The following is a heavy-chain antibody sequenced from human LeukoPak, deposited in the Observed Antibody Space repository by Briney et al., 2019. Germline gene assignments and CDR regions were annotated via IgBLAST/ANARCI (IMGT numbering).Heavy chain of an antibody. J-gene: IGHJ4*02. V-gene: IGHV3-21*01. CDR1: GFTFSSYS. CDR3: ASERGTMVRGALDY. D-gene: IGHD3-10*01. CDR2: ISSSSSYI. Sequence: PGGSLRLSCAASGFTFSSYSMNWVRQAPGKGLEWVSSISSSSSYIYYADSVKGRFTISRDNAKSSLYLQMNSLRAEDTAVYYCASERGTMVRGALDYWGQGTLVTVSS.